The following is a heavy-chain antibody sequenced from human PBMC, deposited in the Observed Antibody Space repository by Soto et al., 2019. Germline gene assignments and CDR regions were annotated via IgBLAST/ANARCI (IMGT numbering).Heavy chain of an antibody. Sequence: PSETLSPTCPVSGGSISSSSYYWGWIRQPPGKGVEWIWSIYYSASTYYNPSLKSRVTISVDTSKTQFSLKLSSVTAADTAVYYCARLITLMYYFDYWGQGTLVTVSS. V-gene: IGHV4-39*01. CDR3: ARLITLMYYFDY. CDR1: GGSISSSSYY. J-gene: IGHJ4*02. CDR2: IYYSAST. D-gene: IGHD1-20*01.